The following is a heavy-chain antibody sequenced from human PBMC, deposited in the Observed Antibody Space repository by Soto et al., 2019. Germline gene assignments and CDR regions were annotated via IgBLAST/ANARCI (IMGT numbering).Heavy chain of an antibody. CDR1: GYTLTELS. Sequence: ASVKVSCKVSGYTLTELSMHWVRQAPGKGLEWMGGFDPEDGETIYAQRFQGRVTMTEDTSTDTAYMELSSLRSEDTAVYYCAILTRDSVTGSNGPNWFDPWGQGTLVTVSS. CDR3: AILTRDSVTGSNGPNWFDP. D-gene: IGHD1-20*01. V-gene: IGHV1-24*01. J-gene: IGHJ5*02. CDR2: FDPEDGET.